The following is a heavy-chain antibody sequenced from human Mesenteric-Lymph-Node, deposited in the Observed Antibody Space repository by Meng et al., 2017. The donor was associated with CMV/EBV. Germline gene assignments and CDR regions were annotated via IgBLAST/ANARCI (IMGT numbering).Heavy chain of an antibody. J-gene: IGHJ4*02. D-gene: IGHD6-19*01. Sequence: GGSLRLSCEASGFTFRTYSMNWVRQAPGKGLEWVSSISSSTNYIYYADSVKGRFTISGDNAKNSLYLQMNSLRAEDTAVYYCARDRRGWDFDYWGQGALVTVSS. CDR2: ISSSTNYI. CDR1: GFTFRTYS. V-gene: IGHV3-21*01. CDR3: ARDRRGWDFDY.